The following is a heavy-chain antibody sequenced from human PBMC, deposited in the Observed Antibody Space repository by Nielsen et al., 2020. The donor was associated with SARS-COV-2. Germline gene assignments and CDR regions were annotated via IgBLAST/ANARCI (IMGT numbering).Heavy chain of an antibody. Sequence: WIRQPPGKGLEWIGGINHSGSTNYNPSLKSRVTISVDTSKDQFSLKLSSVTAADTAVYYCARGRRYCSSTSCAILYYYYYGMDVWGQGTTVTVSS. CDR2: INHSGST. V-gene: IGHV4-34*01. CDR3: ARGRRYCSSTSCAILYYYYYGMDV. D-gene: IGHD2-2*01. J-gene: IGHJ6*02.